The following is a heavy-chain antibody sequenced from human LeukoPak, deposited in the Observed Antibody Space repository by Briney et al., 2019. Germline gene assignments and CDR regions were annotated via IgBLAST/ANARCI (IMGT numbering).Heavy chain of an antibody. CDR3: PKFASGWYYPEYYYYYMDV. CDR1: GFTFSSYS. D-gene: IGHD6-19*01. J-gene: IGHJ6*03. Sequence: GGSLRLSCAASGFTFSSYSMNWVRQAPGKGLEWVSYISSSSSTIYYADSVKGRFTISRDNAKNSLYLQMNSLRAEDTAVYFCPKFASGWYYPEYYYYYMDVWGTGTTVTVSS. V-gene: IGHV3-48*01. CDR2: ISSSSSTI.